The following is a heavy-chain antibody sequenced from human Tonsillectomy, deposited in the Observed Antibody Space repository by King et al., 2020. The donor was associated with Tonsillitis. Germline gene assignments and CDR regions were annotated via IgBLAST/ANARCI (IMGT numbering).Heavy chain of an antibody. CDR2: ISGSGGST. J-gene: IGHJ4*02. Sequence: DVQLVESGGGLVQPGGSLRLSCAASGFTFSSYAMSCVRQAPGKGLEWVSAISGSGGSTYYADSVKGRFTISRDNSKNTLYLQMNSLRAEDTAVYYCANDLEMWIQLCPFSWGQGTLVTVSS. D-gene: IGHD5-18*01. V-gene: IGHV3-23*04. CDR3: ANDLEMWIQLCPFS. CDR1: GFTFSSYA.